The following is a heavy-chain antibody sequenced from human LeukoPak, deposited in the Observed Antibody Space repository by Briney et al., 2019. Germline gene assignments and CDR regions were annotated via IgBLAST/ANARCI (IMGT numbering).Heavy chain of an antibody. D-gene: IGHD4-23*01. CDR2: IYYSGST. CDR3: ARVSLSTVADPWYFDL. J-gene: IGHJ2*01. CDR1: GGSISSSSYY. Sequence: SGTLSLTCTVSGGSISSSSYYWGWIRQPPGKGLEWIGYIYYSGSTNYNPSLKSRVTISVDTSKNQFSLKLSSVTAADTAVYYCARVSLSTVADPWYFDLWGRGTLVTVSS. V-gene: IGHV4-61*05.